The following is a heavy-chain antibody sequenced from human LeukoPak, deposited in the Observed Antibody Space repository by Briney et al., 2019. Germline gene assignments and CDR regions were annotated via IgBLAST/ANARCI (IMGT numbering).Heavy chain of an antibody. V-gene: IGHV1-18*01. CDR3: ARAESSGWSGDAFDI. CDR1: DYTFTSYG. Sequence: ASVKVSCKASDYTFTSYGISWVRQAPGQGLEWMGWISAYNGNTNYAQKLQGRVTMTTDTSTSTAYMELRSLRSDDTAVYYCARAESSGWSGDAFDIWGQGTMVTVSS. CDR2: ISAYNGNT. J-gene: IGHJ3*02. D-gene: IGHD6-19*01.